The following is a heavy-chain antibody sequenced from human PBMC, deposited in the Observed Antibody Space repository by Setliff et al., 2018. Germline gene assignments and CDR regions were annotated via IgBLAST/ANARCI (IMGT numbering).Heavy chain of an antibody. CDR3: AKEKYSSTWYKRKPFDC. CDR1: GFTFSTHA. J-gene: IGHJ4*02. CDR2: ATTSGTYS. V-gene: IGHV3-23*01. D-gene: IGHD6-13*01. Sequence: GGSLRLSCAASGFTFSTHAMTWVRQAPGKGLEWVSTATTSGTYSYYADSVKGRFTISRDDSKNTLYLQMNSLRAEDTAVYYCAKEKYSSTWYKRKPFDCWGQGTLVTVSS.